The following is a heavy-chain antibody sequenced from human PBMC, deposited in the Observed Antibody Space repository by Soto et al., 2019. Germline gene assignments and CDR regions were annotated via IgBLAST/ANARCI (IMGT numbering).Heavy chain of an antibody. CDR3: ATALVRFGELLFDY. V-gene: IGHV4-59*01. D-gene: IGHD3-10*01. Sequence: QVQLQESGPGLVKPSETLSLTCTVTAGSISSNSWIWIRQPPGKGLEWIGYISYSGSTHYNPSLTSRVTIAVDTSKNQFSLKLRSVTAADTAVYYCATALVRFGELLFDYWGQGTLVTVSS. CDR2: ISYSGST. J-gene: IGHJ4*02. CDR1: AGSISSNS.